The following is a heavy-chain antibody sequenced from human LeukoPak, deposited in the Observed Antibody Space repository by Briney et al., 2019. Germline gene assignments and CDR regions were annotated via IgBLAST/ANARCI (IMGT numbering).Heavy chain of an antibody. CDR2: ISSSSSYI. CDR3: ARVLGYSYGYYYYGMDV. D-gene: IGHD5-18*01. CDR1: GFTFSSYS. Sequence: GGSLRLSCAASGFTFSSYSMTWVRQAPGKGLEWVSSISSSSSYIYYADSVKGRFTISRDNAKNSLYLQMNSLRAEDTAVYYCARVLGYSYGYYYYGMDVWGQGTTVTVSS. V-gene: IGHV3-21*01. J-gene: IGHJ6*02.